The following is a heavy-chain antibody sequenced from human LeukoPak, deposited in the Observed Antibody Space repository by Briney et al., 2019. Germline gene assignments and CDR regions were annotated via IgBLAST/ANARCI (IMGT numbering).Heavy chain of an antibody. V-gene: IGHV1-69*04. CDR1: GGTFSSYA. CDR3: ARVASTGEGYYYYGMDV. D-gene: IGHD7-27*01. J-gene: IGHJ6*02. Sequence: SVKVSCKASGGTFSSYAISWVRQAPGQGLEWMGRIIPILGIANYAQKFQGKVTITADKSTSTAYMELSSLRSEDTAVYYCARVASTGEGYYYYGMDVWGQGTTVTVSS. CDR2: IIPILGIA.